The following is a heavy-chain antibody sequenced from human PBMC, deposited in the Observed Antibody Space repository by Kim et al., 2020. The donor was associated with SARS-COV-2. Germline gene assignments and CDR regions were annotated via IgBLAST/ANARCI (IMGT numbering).Heavy chain of an antibody. J-gene: IGHJ4*02. CDR3: ARVQAGGGSYYSWGSPNYFDY. D-gene: IGHD3-10*01. CDR1: GFIFSNYW. Sequence: GGSLRLSCAASGFIFSNYWMTWVRQASGKGLEWVATIKQDGNEKYYVDSLKGRFTISRDNAKNSLYLQMNSLRVEDTAVYYCARVQAGGGSYYSWGSPNYFDYWGQGTLATVSS. V-gene: IGHV3-7*01. CDR2: IKQDGNEK.